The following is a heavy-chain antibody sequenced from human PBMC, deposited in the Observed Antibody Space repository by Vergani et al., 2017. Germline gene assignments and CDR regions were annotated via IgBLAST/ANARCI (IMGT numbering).Heavy chain of an antibody. D-gene: IGHD2/OR15-2a*01. CDR1: GFTLNTYG. CDR2: IRYDGSSE. CDR3: ANSVIAGNVGVAYFGMDV. Sequence: QVRLVESGGGVVQPGRSLRLSCAASGFTLNTYGIHWVRQAPGKGLEWVSFIRYDGSSEYYGDSVKGRFTISRDKSQNTVNLQMNSLRTEDTAVYFCANSVIAGNVGVAYFGMDVWGRGTTVTVSS. V-gene: IGHV3-30*02. J-gene: IGHJ6*02.